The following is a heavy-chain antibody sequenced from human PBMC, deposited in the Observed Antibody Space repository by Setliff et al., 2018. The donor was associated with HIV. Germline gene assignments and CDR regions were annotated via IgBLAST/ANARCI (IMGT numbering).Heavy chain of an antibody. CDR1: GIIFSDYT. CDR2: TRSKAYGGTT. CDR3: TRYKLTSVMSNFDY. J-gene: IGHJ4*02. D-gene: IGHD4-17*01. Sequence: PGGSLRLSCAVSGIIFSDYTMHWVRQAPGKGLEWVAFTRSKAYGGTTEYAASVKGRFTISRDDSKNIAYLQMGSLKTEDTAVYFCTRYKLTSVMSNFDYWGLGTLVTVSS. V-gene: IGHV3-49*04.